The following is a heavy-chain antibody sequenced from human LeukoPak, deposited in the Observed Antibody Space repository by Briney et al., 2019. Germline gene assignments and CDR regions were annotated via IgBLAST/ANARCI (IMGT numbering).Heavy chain of an antibody. Sequence: SETLSLTCAVYGGSFSGYYWSWIRQPPGKGLEWIGEINHSGSTNYNPSLKSRVTISVDTSKNQFSLKLSSVTAADTAVYYCARSVIEWELQTVSYFDYWGQGTLVTVSS. V-gene: IGHV4-34*01. D-gene: IGHD1-26*01. J-gene: IGHJ4*02. CDR3: ARSVIEWELQTVSYFDY. CDR2: INHSGST. CDR1: GGSFSGYY.